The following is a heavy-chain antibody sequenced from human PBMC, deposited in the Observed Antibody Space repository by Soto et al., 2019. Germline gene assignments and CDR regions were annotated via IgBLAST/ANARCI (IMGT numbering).Heavy chain of an antibody. CDR3: ARHSRQQWLVRGYYYGMDV. V-gene: IGHV4-39*01. D-gene: IGHD6-19*01. CDR2: IYYSGST. CDR1: GGSISSSSYY. J-gene: IGHJ6*02. Sequence: SETLSLTCTVSGGSISSSSYYWGWIRQPPGKGLEWIGSIYYSGSTYYNPSLKSRVTISVDASKNQFSLKLSSVTAADTAVYYCARHSRQQWLVRGYYYGMDVWGQGTTVTVSS.